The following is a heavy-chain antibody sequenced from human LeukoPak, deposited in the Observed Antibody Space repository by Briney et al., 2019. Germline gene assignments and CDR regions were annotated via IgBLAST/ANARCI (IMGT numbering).Heavy chain of an antibody. V-gene: IGHV3-20*04. CDR2: INWNGGST. CDR1: GFTFDDYG. Sequence: GGSLRLSCAASGFTFDDYGMSWVRQAPGKGLEWVSGINWNGGSTGYADSVKGRFTISRDNAKNSLYLQMNSLRAEDTALYYCASSYGDQYYFDYWGQGTLVTVSS. J-gene: IGHJ4*02. CDR3: ASSYGDQYYFDY. D-gene: IGHD4-17*01.